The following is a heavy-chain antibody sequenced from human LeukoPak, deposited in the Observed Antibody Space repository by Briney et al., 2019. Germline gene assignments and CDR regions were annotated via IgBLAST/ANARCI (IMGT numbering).Heavy chain of an antibody. J-gene: IGHJ4*02. CDR2: IKQDGSEK. D-gene: IGHD5-24*01. CDR3: ARGEGWPQLYYFDY. Sequence: PGGSLRLSCAASGFTFSSYWMSWVRQAPGKGLEWVANIKQDGSEKYYVDSVKGRFTISRDNAKKSLYLQMNSLRAEDTAVYYCARGEGWPQLYYFDYWGQGTLVTVSS. CDR1: GFTFSSYW. V-gene: IGHV3-7*03.